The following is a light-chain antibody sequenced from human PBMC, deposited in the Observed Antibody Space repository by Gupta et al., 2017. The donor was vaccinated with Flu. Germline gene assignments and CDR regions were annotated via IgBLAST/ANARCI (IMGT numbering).Light chain of an antibody. CDR1: QGVSSN. J-gene: IGKJ1*01. Sequence: EIVMTQSPATLSMSPGERATLSCRASQGVSSNLAWYQQKPGQAPRLLIYGASTRATGIPARFSGSGSGTEFTLTISNLQSEDFAVYYCQQYNNWPSWTFGQGTKVEIK. CDR3: QQYNNWPSWT. CDR2: GAS. V-gene: IGKV3-15*01.